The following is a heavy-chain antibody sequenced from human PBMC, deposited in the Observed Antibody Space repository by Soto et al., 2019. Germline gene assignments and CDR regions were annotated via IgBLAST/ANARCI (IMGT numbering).Heavy chain of an antibody. CDR1: GFTFSNTW. Sequence: GGSLRLSCAASGFTFSNTWMNWVRQAPGKGLEWVGRIETKTDGGTADYAAPVKGRFTISRDDSKNTLYLHMNSLKTEDTAVYYCTAYAGRITDWGQGTLVTVSS. V-gene: IGHV3-15*04. CDR2: IETKTDGGTA. J-gene: IGHJ4*02. D-gene: IGHD3-16*01. CDR3: TAYAGRITD.